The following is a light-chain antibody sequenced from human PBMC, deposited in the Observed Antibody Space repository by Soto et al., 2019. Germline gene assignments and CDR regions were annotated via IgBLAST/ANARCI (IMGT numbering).Light chain of an antibody. J-gene: IGKJ1*01. CDR3: LQDNSFPWT. CDR1: QSISNW. V-gene: IGKV1-5*01. Sequence: EIQITQSPSTVPASVGDRVTITCRASQSISNWLAWYQQKPGTAPKLLIYHASTLESGVPSRFSGSGSGTDFTLTISSLQPEDFASYYCLQDNSFPWTFGQGTKVDIK. CDR2: HAS.